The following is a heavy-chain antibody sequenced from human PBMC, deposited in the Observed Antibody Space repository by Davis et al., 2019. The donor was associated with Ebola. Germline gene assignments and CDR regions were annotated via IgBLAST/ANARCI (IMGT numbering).Heavy chain of an antibody. CDR3: ARGQKSAIFRPGGMDV. V-gene: IGHV3-21*01. CDR1: GFTFSRYS. Sequence: PGGSLRLSCAASGFTFSRYSMNWVRQAPGKGLEWVSSITSSSSYISYADSVKGRFTISRDNAKNSLYLQMNSLRAEDTGVYYCARGQKSAIFRPGGMDVWGQGTTATVSS. J-gene: IGHJ6*02. CDR2: ITSSSSYI. D-gene: IGHD3-3*01.